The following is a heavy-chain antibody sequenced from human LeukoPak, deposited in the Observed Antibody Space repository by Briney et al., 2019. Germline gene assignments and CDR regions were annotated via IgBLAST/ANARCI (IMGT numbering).Heavy chain of an antibody. Sequence: ASGKVSCKTSAYTFTSYGITWVRQAPGKGLEWMGWISAYNGNIDYAQNLQRRVTMTTDTSTSTAYMELRSLRSDDTAGYYCTIMTHCTGGTCYSYDHWGQGTMVAVSS. J-gene: IGHJ4*02. V-gene: IGHV1-18*01. CDR1: AYTFTSYG. CDR3: TIMTHCTGGTCYSYDH. D-gene: IGHD2-15*01. CDR2: ISAYNGNI.